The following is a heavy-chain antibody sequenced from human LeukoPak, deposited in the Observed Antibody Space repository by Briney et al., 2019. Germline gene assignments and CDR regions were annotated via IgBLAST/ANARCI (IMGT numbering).Heavy chain of an antibody. D-gene: IGHD3-10*01. CDR2: IYYSGST. Sequence: SETLSLTCTVSGGSISSGGYYWSWIRQHPGKGLEWIGYIYYSGSTYYNPSLKSRVTISVDTSKNQFSLKLSSVTAADTAVYYCARGGQGRFGGPFDCWGQGTLVTVSS. V-gene: IGHV4-31*03. CDR3: ARGGQGRFGGPFDC. CDR1: GGSISSGGYY. J-gene: IGHJ4*02.